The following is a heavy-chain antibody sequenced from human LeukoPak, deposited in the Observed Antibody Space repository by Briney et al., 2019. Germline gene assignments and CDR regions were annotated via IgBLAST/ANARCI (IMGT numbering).Heavy chain of an antibody. Sequence: AGGSLRLSCAASGFTFSSNAMHWVRQAPGKGLEWVAVISSDGSTKYYADSVKGRFTISRDNSKNTLYLQMNSLRAEDTAVYYCARDVTYYDILPGDVWGKGTTVTVSS. CDR2: ISSDGSTK. J-gene: IGHJ6*04. V-gene: IGHV3-30*07. D-gene: IGHD3-9*01. CDR1: GFTFSSNA. CDR3: ARDVTYYDILPGDV.